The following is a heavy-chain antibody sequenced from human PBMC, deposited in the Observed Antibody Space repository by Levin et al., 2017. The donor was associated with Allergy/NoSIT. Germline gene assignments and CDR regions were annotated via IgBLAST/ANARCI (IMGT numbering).Heavy chain of an antibody. CDR2: ISGSGGST. CDR3: AKDPLLRYCGGDCYPDY. J-gene: IGHJ4*02. Sequence: GGSLRLSCAASGFTFSSYAMSWVRQAPGKGLEWVSAISGSGGSTYYADSVKGRFTISRDNSKNTLYLQMNSLRAEDTAVYYCAKDPLLRYCGGDCYPDYWGQGTLVTVSS. V-gene: IGHV3-23*01. D-gene: IGHD2-21*02. CDR1: GFTFSSYA.